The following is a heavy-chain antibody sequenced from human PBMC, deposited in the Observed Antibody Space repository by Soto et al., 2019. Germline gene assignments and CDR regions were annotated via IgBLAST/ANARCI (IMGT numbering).Heavy chain of an antibody. V-gene: IGHV3-30*18. CDR1: GFTFSNYG. CDR2: ISYHGSDK. D-gene: IGHD4-17*01. J-gene: IGHJ4*02. CDR3: AKDHLTTTVTTVGY. Sequence: QVPLGESGGGVVQPGRSLRLSCAASGFTFSNYGMHWVRQAPGKGLEWVAVISYHGSDKYYADSVKGRFTISRDNSKNTLYLQMDSLRAEDTAVYYCAKDHLTTTVTTVGYWGQGTLVTVSS.